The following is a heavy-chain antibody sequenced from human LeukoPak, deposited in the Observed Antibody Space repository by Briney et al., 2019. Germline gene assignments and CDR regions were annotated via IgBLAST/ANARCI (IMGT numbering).Heavy chain of an antibody. V-gene: IGHV1-18*01. CDR2: ISAYNGNT. CDR3: ARDRGRELLGGYYYYGMDV. Sequence: GASVKVSCKASGYSFTTYTITWVRQAPGQGLEWMGWISAYNGNTNYAQKLQGRVTMTTDKSTSTAYMELSSLRSEDTAVYYCARDRGRELLGGYYYYGMDVWGQGTTVTVSS. D-gene: IGHD3-10*01. J-gene: IGHJ6*02. CDR1: GYSFTTYT.